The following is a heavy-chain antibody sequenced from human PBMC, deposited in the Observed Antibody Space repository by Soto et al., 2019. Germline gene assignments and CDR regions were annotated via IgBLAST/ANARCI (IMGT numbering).Heavy chain of an antibody. CDR3: ARGGDTALALYGMDV. J-gene: IGHJ6*02. Sequence: GGSLRLSCVASGFTFSDYYMNWVLQAPGKGLEWVSDISSMSTYSKYVDSVKGRFTISRDNAKKSLYLQMTSLRAEDTAVYYCARGGDTALALYGMDVWGQGTTVTVSS. V-gene: IGHV3-11*06. CDR1: GFTFSDYY. D-gene: IGHD3-16*01. CDR2: ISSMSTYS.